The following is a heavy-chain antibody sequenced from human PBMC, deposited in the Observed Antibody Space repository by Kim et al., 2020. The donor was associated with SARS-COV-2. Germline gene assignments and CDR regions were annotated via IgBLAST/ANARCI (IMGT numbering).Heavy chain of an antibody. J-gene: IGHJ6*02. D-gene: IGHD3-9*01. Sequence: ASVKVSCKASGYTFTSYGISWVRQAPGQGLEWMGWISAYNGNTNYAQKLQGRVTMTTDTSTSTAYMELRSLRSDDTAVYYCARDQGYYDILTGYSNYYYYGMDVWGQGTTVTVSS. CDR2: ISAYNGNT. CDR3: ARDQGYYDILTGYSNYYYYGMDV. V-gene: IGHV1-18*01. CDR1: GYTFTSYG.